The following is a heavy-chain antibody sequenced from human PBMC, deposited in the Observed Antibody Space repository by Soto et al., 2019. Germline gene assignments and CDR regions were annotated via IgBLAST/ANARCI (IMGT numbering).Heavy chain of an antibody. CDR2: ISYDESNK. CDR1: GYTFTSYS. J-gene: IGHJ4*02. Sequence: PGGSLRLSCAASGYTFTSYSMHWVRQAPGKGLEWVAVISYDESNKYYADSVKGRFAISRDNSKDTLYLQMNSLRTEDTAVYYCARDATAVASYFFDNWGQGAPVT. D-gene: IGHD6-19*01. CDR3: ARDATAVASYFFDN. V-gene: IGHV3-30*09.